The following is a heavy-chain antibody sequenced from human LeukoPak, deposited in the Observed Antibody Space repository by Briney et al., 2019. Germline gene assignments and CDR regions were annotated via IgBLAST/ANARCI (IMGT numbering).Heavy chain of an antibody. CDR2: ISAYNGNT. V-gene: IGHV1-18*01. D-gene: IGHD6-19*01. CDR1: GYTFTSYG. CDR3: AGAMRSGWYSDAFDI. Sequence: ASVKVSCKASGYTFTSYGISWVRQAPGQGLEWMGWISAYNGNTNYAQKLQGRVTMTTDTSTSTAYMELRSLRSDDTAVYYCAGAMRSGWYSDAFDIWGQGTMVTVSS. J-gene: IGHJ3*02.